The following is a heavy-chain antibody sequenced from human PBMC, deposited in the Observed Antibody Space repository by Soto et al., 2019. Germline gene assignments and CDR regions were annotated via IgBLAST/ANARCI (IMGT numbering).Heavy chain of an antibody. CDR2: INHSGST. D-gene: IGHD3-3*01. CDR1: GGSFSGYY. J-gene: IGHJ6*02. Sequence: TLSLTCAVYGGSFSGYYWSWIRQPPGKGLEWIGEINHSGSTNYNPSLKSRVTISVDTSKNQFSLKLSSVTAADTAVYYCARVRFLEWLPPLMDVGAQGTTVTVSS. CDR3: ARVRFLEWLPPLMDV. V-gene: IGHV4-34*01.